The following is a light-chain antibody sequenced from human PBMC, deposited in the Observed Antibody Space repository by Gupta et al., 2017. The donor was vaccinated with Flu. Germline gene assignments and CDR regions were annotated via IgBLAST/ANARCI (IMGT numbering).Light chain of an antibody. V-gene: IGLV1-40*01. J-gene: IGLJ1*01. Sequence: QSVLTQPPLVPGALGQRVSTYCAGSNSYIVAQSYVHWFQQIPGTAPNLLIYDNSIRPSGVPDRFSGSKSGASASLAITGLQAEDEADYYCQSYDSRLSAWVFGTGTRVTIL. CDR1: NSYIVAQSY. CDR3: QSYDSRLSAWV. CDR2: DNS.